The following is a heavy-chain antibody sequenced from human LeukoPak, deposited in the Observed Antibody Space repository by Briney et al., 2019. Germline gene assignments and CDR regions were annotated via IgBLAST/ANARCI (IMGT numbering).Heavy chain of an antibody. V-gene: IGHV1-2*02. Sequence: ASVKVSCKASGYTFTGYCMHWVRQAPGQGLEWMGWINPNSGGTNYAQKFQGRVTMTRDTSISTAYMELSRLRSDDTAVYYCARDLWFGYYYYFDYWGQGTLVTVSS. CDR3: ARDLWFGYYYYFDY. CDR2: INPNSGGT. D-gene: IGHD3-3*01. J-gene: IGHJ4*02. CDR1: GYTFTGYC.